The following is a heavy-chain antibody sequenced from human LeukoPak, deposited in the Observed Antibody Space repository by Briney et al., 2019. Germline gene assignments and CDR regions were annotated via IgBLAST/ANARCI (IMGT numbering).Heavy chain of an antibody. Sequence: SETLSLTCTVSGGSISGTTYSWGWIRQPPGKGLEWIGSIFYSGGTYYNPSLKSRVTISVDTSKNQFSLNLSSVTAADTAVYYCGRGLYRGQGTLVTVSS. J-gene: IGHJ4*02. V-gene: IGHV4-39*01. D-gene: IGHD3-16*01. CDR1: GGSISGTTYS. CDR3: GRGLY. CDR2: IFYSGGT.